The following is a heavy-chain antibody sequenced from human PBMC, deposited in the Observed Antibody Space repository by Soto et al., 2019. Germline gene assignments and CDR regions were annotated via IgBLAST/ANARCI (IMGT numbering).Heavy chain of an antibody. J-gene: IGHJ4*02. CDR2: IIPIFGTA. CDR3: ARERKSSSWSRGFDY. CDR1: GGTFSSYA. Sequence: QVQLVQSGAEVKKPGSSVKVSCKASGGTFSSYAISWVRQAPGQGLEWMGGIIPIFGTANFAQKFQGRVTITADESTSTAYMELSSLRSEYTAVYYCARERKSSSWSRGFDYWGQGTLVTVSS. V-gene: IGHV1-69*01. D-gene: IGHD6-13*01.